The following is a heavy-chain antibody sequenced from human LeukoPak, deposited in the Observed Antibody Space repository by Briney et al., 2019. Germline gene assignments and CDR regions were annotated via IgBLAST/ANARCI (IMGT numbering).Heavy chain of an antibody. D-gene: IGHD6-19*01. J-gene: IGHJ4*02. CDR2: ISSSSNYI. V-gene: IGHV3-21*01. CDR1: GFTFSSYS. Sequence: PGGSLRLFCAASGFTFSSYSMNWVRQAPGKGLEWVSSISSSSNYIYYAYSVKGRFTISRDNAKNSLYLQMNSLRAEDTAVYYCARVGSSGWYYFDYWGQGTLVTVSS. CDR3: ARVGSSGWYYFDY.